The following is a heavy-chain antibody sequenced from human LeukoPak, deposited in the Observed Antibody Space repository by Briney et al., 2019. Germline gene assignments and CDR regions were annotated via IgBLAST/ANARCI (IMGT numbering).Heavy chain of an antibody. CDR1: GGSISSGDYY. CDR3: ARHGITMVRGVIINSWFDP. Sequence: SETLSLTCTVSGGSISSGDYYWSWIRQPPGKGLEWIGYIYDSGSTYYNPSLKSRVTISVDTSKNQFSLKLSSVTAADTAVYYCARHGITMVRGVIINSWFDPWGQGTLVTVSS. D-gene: IGHD3-10*01. CDR2: IYDSGST. J-gene: IGHJ5*02. V-gene: IGHV4-30-4*01.